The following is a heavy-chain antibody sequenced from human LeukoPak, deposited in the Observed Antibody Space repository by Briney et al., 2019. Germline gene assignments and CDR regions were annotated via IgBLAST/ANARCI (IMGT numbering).Heavy chain of an antibody. D-gene: IGHD6-13*01. V-gene: IGHV1-24*01. CDR1: GYTLTELS. CDR2: FDPEDGET. CDR3: ATDGRYFAAAGTWPLDY. J-gene: IGHJ4*02. Sequence: ASVKVSCKVSGYTLTELSMHWVRQAPGKGLEWMGGFDPEDGETIYAQKFQGRVTMTEDTSTDTAYMELSSLRSEDTAVYYCATDGRYFAAAGTWPLDYWGQGTLVTVSS.